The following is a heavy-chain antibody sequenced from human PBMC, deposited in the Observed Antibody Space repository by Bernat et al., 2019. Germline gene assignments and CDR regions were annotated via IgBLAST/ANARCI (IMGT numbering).Heavy chain of an antibody. D-gene: IGHD3-16*02. CDR2: INHSGST. J-gene: IGHJ6*03. CDR1: GGSFSGYY. CDR3: AREGYDYIWGSYRYYYYYMDV. Sequence: QVQLQQWGAGLLKPSETLSLTCAVYGGSFSGYYWSWIRQPPGKGLEWIGEINHSGSTNYNPSLKSRVTISVDTSKNQLSLKLSSVTAADTAVYYCAREGYDYIWGSYRYYYYYMDVWGKGTTVTVSS. V-gene: IGHV4-34*01.